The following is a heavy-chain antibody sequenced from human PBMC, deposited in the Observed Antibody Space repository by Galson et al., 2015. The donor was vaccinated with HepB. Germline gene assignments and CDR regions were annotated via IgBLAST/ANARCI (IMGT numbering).Heavy chain of an antibody. J-gene: IGHJ4*02. V-gene: IGHV3-21*01. Sequence: SLRLSCAASGFIFSGYSMNWVRQAPGEGLEWVSSISGSSKYISYADSVKGRFTISRDNAKNSLYLQMNSLSPEDTAVYYCARGPPAQVSLEAAGGDYWGQGTLVIVSS. CDR3: ARGPPAQVSLEAAGGDY. CDR1: GFIFSGYS. CDR2: ISGSSKYI. D-gene: IGHD6-13*01.